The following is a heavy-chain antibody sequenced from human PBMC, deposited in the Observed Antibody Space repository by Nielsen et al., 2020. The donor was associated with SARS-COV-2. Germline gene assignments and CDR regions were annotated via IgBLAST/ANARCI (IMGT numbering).Heavy chain of an antibody. V-gene: IGHV3-21*01. D-gene: IGHD2-8*01. CDR1: GLTFSIYS. Sequence: GESLKISCAASGLTFSIYSMMWVRQAPGKGLEWVSHISSSGSYIYYADSVKGRFTISRDNAKNSVYLQMNSLRAEDTAVYYCATDQYCPNGTCSSGGRDYWGQGTPVTVSS. CDR2: ISSSGSYI. J-gene: IGHJ4*02. CDR3: ATDQYCPNGTCSSGGRDY.